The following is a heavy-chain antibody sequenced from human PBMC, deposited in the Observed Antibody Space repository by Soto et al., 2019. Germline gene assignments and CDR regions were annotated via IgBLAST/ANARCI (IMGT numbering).Heavy chain of an antibody. Sequence: GGSLRLSCAASGFTFSSYGMHWVRQAPGKGLEWVAVISYDGSNKYYADSVKGRFTISRDNSKNTLYLQMNSLRAEDTAVYYCAKGTGYAAAGTNFDYWGQGTLVTVSS. CDR2: ISYDGSNK. CDR3: AKGTGYAAAGTNFDY. V-gene: IGHV3-30*18. J-gene: IGHJ4*02. CDR1: GFTFSSYG. D-gene: IGHD6-13*01.